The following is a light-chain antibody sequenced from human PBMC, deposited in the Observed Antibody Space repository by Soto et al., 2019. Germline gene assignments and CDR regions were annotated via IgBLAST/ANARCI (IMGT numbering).Light chain of an antibody. CDR1: QSVSSN. CDR2: DAS. CDR3: HQRSNWPRT. Sequence: EIVMTQSPATLSVSPGERATLSCRASQSVSSNLAWYQQKPGQAPRLLIYDASNRATGIPARFSGSGSGTEFTLTISSLEPEDFAVYYCHQRSNWPRTFGGGTKVDIK. J-gene: IGKJ4*01. V-gene: IGKV3-11*01.